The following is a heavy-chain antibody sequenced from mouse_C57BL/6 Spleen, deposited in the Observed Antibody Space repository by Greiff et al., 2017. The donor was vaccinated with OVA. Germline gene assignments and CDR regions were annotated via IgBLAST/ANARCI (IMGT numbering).Heavy chain of an antibody. CDR1: GYTFTSYW. D-gene: IGHD4-1*01. J-gene: IGHJ2*01. CDR3: ARRGLSNWNYFDY. V-gene: IGHV1-64*01. CDR2: IHPNSGST. Sequence: VQLQQPGAELVKPGASVKLSCKASGYTFTSYWMHWVKQRPGQGLEWIGMIHPNSGSTNYNEKFKSKATLTVDKSSSTAYMQLSSLTSEDSAVYYCARRGLSNWNYFDYWGQGTTLTVSS.